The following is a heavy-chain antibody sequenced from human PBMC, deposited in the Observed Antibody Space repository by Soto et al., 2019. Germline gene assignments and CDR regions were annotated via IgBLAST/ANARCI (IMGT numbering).Heavy chain of an antibody. CDR3: ARDVGIHDAFDI. Sequence: QVRLHESGPGLVKPSETLSLTCTVSTDSFNDYYWSWIRQPPGKGLEWIGSIYHTGNTNYHPSLESRVIISVDTSKIQFSLSLSSVTAADTAVYYCARDVGIHDAFDIWGQGTLVTVSS. V-gene: IGHV4-59*13. D-gene: IGHD5-18*01. J-gene: IGHJ3*02. CDR1: TDSFNDYY. CDR2: IYHTGNT.